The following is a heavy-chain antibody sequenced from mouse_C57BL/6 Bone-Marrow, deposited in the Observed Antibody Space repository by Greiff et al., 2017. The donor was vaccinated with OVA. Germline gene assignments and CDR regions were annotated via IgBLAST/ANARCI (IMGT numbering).Heavy chain of an antibody. CDR3: TRDVYAWFAY. CDR1: GYTFTDYE. V-gene: IGHV1-15*01. Sequence: LQQSGAELVRPGASVTLSCKASGYTFTDYEMHWVKQTPVHGLEWIGAIDPETGGTAYNQKFKGKAILTADKSSSTAYMELRSLTSEDSAVYYCTRDVYAWFAYWGQGTLVTVSA. CDR2: IDPETGGT. J-gene: IGHJ3*01. D-gene: IGHD2-3*01.